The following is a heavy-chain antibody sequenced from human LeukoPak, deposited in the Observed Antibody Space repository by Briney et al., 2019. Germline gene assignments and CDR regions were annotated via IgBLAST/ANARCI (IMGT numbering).Heavy chain of an antibody. J-gene: IGHJ4*02. Sequence: GESLKISCKGSGYSFTSYWIGWVRQMPGKGLEWMGIIYPRDSDTRYSPSFQGQVTISADTSINTAYLQWNSLKASDTATYYCARSVQRDYYDSCGYDYWGQGTLVTVSS. CDR2: IYPRDSDT. D-gene: IGHD3-22*01. V-gene: IGHV5-51*01. CDR1: GYSFTSYW. CDR3: ARSVQRDYYDSCGYDY.